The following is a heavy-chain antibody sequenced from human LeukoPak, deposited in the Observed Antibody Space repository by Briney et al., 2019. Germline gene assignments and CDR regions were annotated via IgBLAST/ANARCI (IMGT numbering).Heavy chain of an antibody. CDR2: VRSKADGGTT. V-gene: IGHV3-15*01. Sequence: SGGSLRLSCAASGFTFSSAWMTWVRQAPGKGLEWVGRVRSKADGGTTDYAAPAKGRFTISGDDSKNTVLLQMNSLKTEDTAVYYCTTVRPGTSGYSYWGQGTLVTVSS. CDR1: GFTFSSAW. D-gene: IGHD3-22*01. J-gene: IGHJ4*02. CDR3: TTVRPGTSGYSY.